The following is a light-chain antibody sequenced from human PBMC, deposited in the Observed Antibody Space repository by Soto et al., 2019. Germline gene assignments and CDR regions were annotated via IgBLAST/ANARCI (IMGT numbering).Light chain of an antibody. Sequence: QAVVTQSPSASASLGASVKLTCTLSSGHSNYAIAWHQQQSEKGPRYWMKVNSDGSHSKGDGIPDRFSGSSSGAERYLSISSLQSEDEADYYCQTWATGSYVFGTGTKVTVL. J-gene: IGLJ1*01. CDR2: VNSDGSH. CDR1: SGHSNYA. CDR3: QTWATGSYV. V-gene: IGLV4-69*01.